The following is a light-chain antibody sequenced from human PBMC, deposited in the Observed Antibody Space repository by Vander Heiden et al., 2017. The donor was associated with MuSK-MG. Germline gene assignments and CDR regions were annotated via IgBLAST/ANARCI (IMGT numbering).Light chain of an antibody. J-gene: IGLJ1*01. CDR1: RSYAGGYNY. V-gene: IGLV2-11*01. CDR3: CSYAGGYTYV. CDR2: DVS. Sequence: QSALPQPRSVSGSPGQSVTISCTGTRSYAGGYNYFSWYQHHPGKPPKLLIFDVSKRPAGVPDRFSGSKSGSTASLTISGLQAEEEADYYCCSYAGGYTYVFGSGTKVTVL.